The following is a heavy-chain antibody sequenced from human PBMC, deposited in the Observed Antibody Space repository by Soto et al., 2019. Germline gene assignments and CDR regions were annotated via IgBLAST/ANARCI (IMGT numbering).Heavy chain of an antibody. CDR2: IYYSGST. CDR1: GGSISSYY. D-gene: IGHD1-7*01. V-gene: IGHV4-59*01. Sequence: XETLSLTCTVSGGSISSYYWSWIRQPAGKGLEWIGYIYYSGSTNYNPSFKSRVTISVDTSKNQFSLKLSSVTAADTAVYYCARVTGTTDWFDPWGQGTLVTVSS. CDR3: ARVTGTTDWFDP. J-gene: IGHJ5*02.